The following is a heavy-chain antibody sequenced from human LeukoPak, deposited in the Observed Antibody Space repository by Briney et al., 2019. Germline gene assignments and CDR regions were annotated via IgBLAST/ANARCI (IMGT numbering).Heavy chain of an antibody. Sequence: PSETLSLTCTVSGDSISNNPNNIYRWGWIRQPPGKGLEWIGNFHSDWTTDYNVSLKSRVTISVDMSKDQFSLKLSSVTAADTALYYCARLDTIGGGDFWGQGTLVTVSS. D-gene: IGHD5-18*01. CDR1: GDSISNNPNNIYR. V-gene: IGHV4-39*01. J-gene: IGHJ4*02. CDR2: FHSDWTT. CDR3: ARLDTIGGGDF.